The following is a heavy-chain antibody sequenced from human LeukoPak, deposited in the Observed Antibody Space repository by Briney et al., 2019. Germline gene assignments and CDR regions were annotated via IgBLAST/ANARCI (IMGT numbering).Heavy chain of an antibody. CDR3: ARDNRDYFDY. CDR1: GFTVSSNY. Sequence: PGGSLRLSCAASGFTVSSNYMSWVRQAPGKGLEWVSVMYSGGRTYYAVSVKGRFTISRDNSKNTLYLQMNSLRAEDTAVYYCARDNRDYFDYWGQGTLVTVSS. D-gene: IGHD1-14*01. V-gene: IGHV3-66*01. J-gene: IGHJ4*02. CDR2: MYSGGRT.